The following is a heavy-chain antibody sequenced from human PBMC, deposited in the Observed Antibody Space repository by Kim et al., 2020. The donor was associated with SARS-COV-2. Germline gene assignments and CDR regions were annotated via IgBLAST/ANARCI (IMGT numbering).Heavy chain of an antibody. Sequence: SETLSLTCAVYGGSFSGYYWSWIRQPPGKGLEWIGQINHSGSTNYNPSLTSRVTISVDTSKNQFSLKLSSVTAADTAVYYCAVPALRYFDWLLGGFDYWG. CDR1: GGSFSGYY. J-gene: IGHJ4*01. CDR3: AVPALRYFDWLLGGFDY. V-gene: IGHV4-34*01. CDR2: INHSGST. D-gene: IGHD3-9*01.